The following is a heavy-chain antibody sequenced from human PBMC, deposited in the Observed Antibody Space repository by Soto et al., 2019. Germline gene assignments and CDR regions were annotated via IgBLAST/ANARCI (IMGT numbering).Heavy chain of an antibody. V-gene: IGHV3-21*01. Sequence: GGSLRLSCAASGFTFSSYSMNWVRQAPGKGLEWVSSISSSSSYIYYADSVKGRFTISRDNAKNSLYLQMNSLRADDTAVYYCARGSYGSGKSWFDPWGQGTLVTVSS. J-gene: IGHJ5*02. CDR2: ISSSSSYI. CDR1: GFTFSSYS. D-gene: IGHD3-10*01. CDR3: ARGSYGSGKSWFDP.